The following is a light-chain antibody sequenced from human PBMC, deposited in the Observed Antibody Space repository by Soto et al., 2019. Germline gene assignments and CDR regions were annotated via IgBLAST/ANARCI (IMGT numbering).Light chain of an antibody. Sequence: QSVLTQPPSASETPGQRVTISCSGSSSNIGSFYVSWYQHLPGTAPRLLIYNNDQRPSGVPDRFSGSKSGSSASLAISGLRSEDEAAYYCAAWDDSLSGRWVFGGGTKLTVL. CDR1: SSNIGSFY. V-gene: IGLV1-47*02. J-gene: IGLJ3*02. CDR3: AAWDDSLSGRWV. CDR2: NND.